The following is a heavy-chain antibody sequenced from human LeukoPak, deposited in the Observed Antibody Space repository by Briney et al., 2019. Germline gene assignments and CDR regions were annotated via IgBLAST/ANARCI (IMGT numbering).Heavy chain of an antibody. D-gene: IGHD3-10*01. CDR1: GFTASSNY. V-gene: IGHV3-66*01. J-gene: IGHJ4*02. Sequence: GGSLGLSCAASGFTASSNYMSWVRQAPGKGLEWVSVIYTGGSTYYADSVNGRFTISRDNSKNTLYLQMNSLRADDTAVYYCARGGYSGSGNYFDYWGQGTLVTVSS. CDR3: ARGGYSGSGNYFDY. CDR2: IYTGGST.